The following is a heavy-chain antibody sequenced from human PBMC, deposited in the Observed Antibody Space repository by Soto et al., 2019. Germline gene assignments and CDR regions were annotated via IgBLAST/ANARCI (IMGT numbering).Heavy chain of an antibody. D-gene: IGHD3-16*01. CDR3: ARWGSGTNFYYHYSMDV. CDR2: VNDRGGST. J-gene: IGHJ6*02. V-gene: IGHV3-23*01. CDR1: GFTFWNFA. Sequence: PGGSLRLSCSTSGFTFWNFAMAWVRQGPGKGLEWVSTVNDRGGSTYYADSVKGRFTISRDDSENTLHLQMSSLRTDDTAIYYCARWGSGTNFYYHYSMDVWDQGTTVTVSS.